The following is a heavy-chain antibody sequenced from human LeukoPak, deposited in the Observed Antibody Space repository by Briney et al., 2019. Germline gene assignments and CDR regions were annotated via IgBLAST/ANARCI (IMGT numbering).Heavy chain of an antibody. CDR3: ATSYYDSSGYYYIAEYFQH. V-gene: IGHV1-18*01. CDR2: ISAYNGNT. D-gene: IGHD3-22*01. CDR1: GYTFTDYG. Sequence: ASVKVSCKTSGYTFTDYGISWVRQAPGQGLEWMGWISAYNGNTNYAQKLQGRVTMTTDTSTRTAYMELRGLRSDDTAVYYCATSYYDSSGYYYIAEYFQHWGQGTLVTVSS. J-gene: IGHJ1*01.